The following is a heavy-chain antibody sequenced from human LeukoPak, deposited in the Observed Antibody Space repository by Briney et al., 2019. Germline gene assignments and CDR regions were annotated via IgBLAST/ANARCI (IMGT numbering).Heavy chain of an antibody. V-gene: IGHV1-69*05. CDR2: IIPIFGTA. D-gene: IGHD6-13*01. CDR3: ARDRVAAAGHYYYYYMDV. J-gene: IGHJ6*03. Sequence: GASVKVSCKASGGTCSSYAISWVRQAPGQGLEWMGGIIPIFGTANYAQKFQGRVTITTDESTSTAYMELSSLRSEDTAVYYCARDRVAAAGHYYYYYMDVWGKGTTVTVSS. CDR1: GGTCSSYA.